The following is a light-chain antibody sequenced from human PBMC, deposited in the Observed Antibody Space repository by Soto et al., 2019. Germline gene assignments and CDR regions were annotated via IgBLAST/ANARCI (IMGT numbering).Light chain of an antibody. CDR2: STS. CDR3: LLYYGGARV. J-gene: IGLJ2*01. V-gene: IGLV7-43*01. Sequence: QAVVTQEPSLTVSPGGTVTLTCASSTGAVTSGYYPSWFQQKPGQAPRALIYSTSNTHSWTPARFSGSLLGGKAALTLSGVQPEDEAEYYCLLYYGGARVFGGGTKLTVL. CDR1: TGAVTSGYY.